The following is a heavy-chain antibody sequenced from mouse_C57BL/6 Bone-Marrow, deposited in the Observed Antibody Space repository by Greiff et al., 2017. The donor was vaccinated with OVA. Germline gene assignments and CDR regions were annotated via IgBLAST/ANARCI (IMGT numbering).Heavy chain of an antibody. D-gene: IGHD2-12*01. CDR1: GYTFTSYW. CDR2: IDPSDSYT. V-gene: IGHV1-69*01. J-gene: IGHJ3*01. CDR3: ARWDSYYGLAD. Sequence: QVQLQQPGAELVMPGASVKLSCKASGYTFTSYWMHWVKQRPGQGLEWIGEIDPSDSYTNYNQKFKGKATLTAETSSNTAYMQLSSLTSEDSAVYYCARWDSYYGLADWGKGTLVTVSA.